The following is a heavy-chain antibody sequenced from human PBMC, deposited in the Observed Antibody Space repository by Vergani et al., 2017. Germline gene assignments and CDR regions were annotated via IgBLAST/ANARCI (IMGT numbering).Heavy chain of an antibody. D-gene: IGHD2-15*01. Sequence: QVQLVQSGAEVKKPGSSVKVSCKASGGTFSSYAISWVRQAPGQGLEWMGGIIPIFGTANYAQKFQGRVTITADESTSTAYMELSSLRSEDTAVYYCARPYCSGGSCYRIEAYGMDVWGQGTTVTVSS. V-gene: IGHV1-69*01. CDR3: ARPYCSGGSCYRIEAYGMDV. J-gene: IGHJ6*02. CDR2: IIPIFGTA. CDR1: GGTFSSYA.